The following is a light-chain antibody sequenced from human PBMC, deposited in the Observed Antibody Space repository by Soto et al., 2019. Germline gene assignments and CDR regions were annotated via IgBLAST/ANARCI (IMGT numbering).Light chain of an antibody. Sequence: EIQMTQSPSTLSASVGDRVTITCRASQSISSWLAWYQQKPGKAPKLLIYKATSIESGVPSRFSGSGSGTEFTLTISSLQSDDFAAYYCQQYNSYSASTFGPGTKVDIK. CDR3: QQYNSYSAST. V-gene: IGKV1-5*03. CDR2: KAT. J-gene: IGKJ3*01. CDR1: QSISSW.